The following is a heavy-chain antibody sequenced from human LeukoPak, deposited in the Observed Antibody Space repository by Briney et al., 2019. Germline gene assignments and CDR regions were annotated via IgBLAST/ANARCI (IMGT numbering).Heavy chain of an antibody. CDR1: GFGLSNYW. J-gene: IGHJ4*02. CDR3: AEGGY. V-gene: IGHV3-7*01. Sequence: GGSLRLSCAASGFGLSNYWMNWVRQAPGKGLEWVASIRPDGSEKYYVGSLRGRFTISRDDARNSLYLQMNSLRAEDTAVYYCAEGGYWGQGTLVTVSS. CDR2: IRPDGSEK.